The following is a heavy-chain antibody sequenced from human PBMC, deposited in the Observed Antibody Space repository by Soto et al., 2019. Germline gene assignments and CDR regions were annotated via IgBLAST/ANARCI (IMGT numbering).Heavy chain of an antibody. CDR2: MYYSGST. CDR3: ARGPYYDLIWNYYYMDV. D-gene: IGHD3-16*01. V-gene: IGHV4-59*08. CDR1: GGSISGHY. J-gene: IGHJ6*03. Sequence: SETLSLTCSVSGGSISGHYWSWVRQTPGKGLEWIGYMYYSGSTNYNPSLKSRVTISVDTSKNHFSLRLTSVTAADTAVYYCARGPYYDLIWNYYYMDVWGKGTTVTVSS.